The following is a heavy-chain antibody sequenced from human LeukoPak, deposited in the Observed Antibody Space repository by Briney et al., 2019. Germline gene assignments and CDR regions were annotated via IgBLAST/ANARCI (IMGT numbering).Heavy chain of an antibody. CDR3: ARHRAVRGAFDI. J-gene: IGHJ3*02. D-gene: IGHD4-17*01. CDR1: GGSFSGYY. CDR2: INHSGST. V-gene: IGHV4-34*01. Sequence: SETLSLTCAVYGGSFSGYYWSWIRQPPGKGLEWIGGINHSGSTNYNPSLKSRVTISVDTSKNQFSLKLSSVTAADTAVYYCARHRAVRGAFDIWGQGTMVTVSS.